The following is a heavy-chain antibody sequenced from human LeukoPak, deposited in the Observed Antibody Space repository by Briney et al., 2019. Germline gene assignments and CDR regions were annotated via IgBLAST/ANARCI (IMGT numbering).Heavy chain of an antibody. Sequence: GGSLRLSCAASGFTVSSNYMNWVRQAPGKGLEWVSGIYVDGSIYYADSVKGRFTISRDNSRNTLYLQMNSLRAEDTAVYYCPRITAYDDSWGQGTLVTVSS. J-gene: IGHJ5*01. V-gene: IGHV3-53*01. CDR1: GFTVSSNY. CDR3: PRITAYDDS. CDR2: IYVDGSI. D-gene: IGHD1-20*01.